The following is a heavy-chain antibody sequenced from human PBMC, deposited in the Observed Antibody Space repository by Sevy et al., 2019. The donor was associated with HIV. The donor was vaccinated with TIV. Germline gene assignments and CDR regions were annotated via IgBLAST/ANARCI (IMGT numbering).Heavy chain of an antibody. D-gene: IGHD5-18*01. J-gene: IGHJ4*02. CDR2: ISGSGRST. V-gene: IGHV3-23*01. CDR1: GFTFSSYA. CDR3: AKGSRGYGYNY. Sequence: GGSLRLSCAASGFTFSSYAMSWVRQAPGKGLEWVSAISGSGRSTYYADSVKGRFTISRDNSKNTLYLQMNSLRAEDTAVYYCAKGSRGYGYNYWGQGTLVTVSS.